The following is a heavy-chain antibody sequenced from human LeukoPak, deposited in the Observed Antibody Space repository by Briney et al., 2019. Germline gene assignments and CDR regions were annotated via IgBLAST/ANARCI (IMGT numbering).Heavy chain of an antibody. V-gene: IGHV1-2*06. J-gene: IGHJ5*02. CDR3: ARGYCSGGSCYSVENWFDP. CDR2: INPNSGGT. D-gene: IGHD2-15*01. Sequence: ALVKVSCKAAGYTFTGYYMFWVRQAPGQGLEWLGRINPNSGGTNYAQKFQGRVTMTRDTSISTAYMELSRLRSDDTAVYYCARGYCSGGSCYSVENWFDPRGQGNLVTVSS. CDR1: GYTFTGYY.